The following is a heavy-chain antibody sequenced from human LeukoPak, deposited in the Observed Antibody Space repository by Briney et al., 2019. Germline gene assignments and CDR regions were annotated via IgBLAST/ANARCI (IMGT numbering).Heavy chain of an antibody. J-gene: IGHJ5*02. Sequence: SETLSLTCTVSGGSISSGSYYWSWIRQPAWKGLEWIGRIYTSGSTNYNPSFKSRVTISVDTSKNQFSLKLSSVTAADTAVYYCARDQRWFDPWGQGTLVTVSS. CDR1: GGSISSGSYY. V-gene: IGHV4-61*02. CDR2: IYTSGST. CDR3: ARDQRWFDP.